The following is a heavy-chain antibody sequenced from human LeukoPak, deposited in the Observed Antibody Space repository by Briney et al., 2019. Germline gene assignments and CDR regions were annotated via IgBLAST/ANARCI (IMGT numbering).Heavy chain of an antibody. CDR3: VRDSDCSSTSCYVDYYYGMDV. CDR2: ISYDGSYK. D-gene: IGHD2-2*01. J-gene: IGHJ6*02. V-gene: IGHV3-33*01. CDR1: GFTFGSFG. Sequence: QSGGSLRLSCAASGFTFGSFGMHWVRQAPGKGLEWVTVISYDGSYKHYADSVKGRFIISRDNSKNTLYLQMNSLRAEDTAVYYCVRDSDCSSTSCYVDYYYGMDVWGQGTTVTVSS.